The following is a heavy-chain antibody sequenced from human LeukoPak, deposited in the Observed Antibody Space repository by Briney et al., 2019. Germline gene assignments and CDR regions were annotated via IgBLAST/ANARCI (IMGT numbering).Heavy chain of an antibody. V-gene: IGHV1-46*01. CDR3: AKEGYGSGSYYLDY. Sequence: ASVKVSCKASGYTFTSYYMHWVRQAPGQGLEWMGIINPRGGSTTYAQKFQGRVTMTSDTSTSTVYMELSSLRSEDTAVHYCAKEGYGSGSYYLDYWGQGTLVTVSS. J-gene: IGHJ4*02. D-gene: IGHD3-10*01. CDR1: GYTFTSYY. CDR2: INPRGGST.